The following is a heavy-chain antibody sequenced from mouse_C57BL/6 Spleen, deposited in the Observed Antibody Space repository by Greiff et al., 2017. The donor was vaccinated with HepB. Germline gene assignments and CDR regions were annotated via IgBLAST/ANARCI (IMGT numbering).Heavy chain of an antibody. J-gene: IGHJ3*01. V-gene: IGHV5-4*03. Sequence: EVKLMESGGGLVKPGGSLKLSCAASGFTFSSYAMSWVRQTPEKRLEWVATISDGGSYTYYPDNVKGRFTISRDNAKNNLYLQMSHLKSEDTAMYYCARALFYYGNYGFAYWGQGTLVTVSA. CDR3: ARALFYYGNYGFAY. CDR1: GFTFSSYA. CDR2: ISDGGSYT. D-gene: IGHD2-1*01.